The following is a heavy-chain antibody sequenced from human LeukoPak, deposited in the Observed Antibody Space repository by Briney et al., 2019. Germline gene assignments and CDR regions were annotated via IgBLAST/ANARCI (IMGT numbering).Heavy chain of an antibody. D-gene: IGHD6-6*01. CDR2: IYYSGST. J-gene: IGHJ4*02. V-gene: IGHV4-59*01. CDR3: ARSFSSSSSDY. Sequence: PSETLSLTCAVYGGSFSGYYWSWIRQPPGKGLEWIGYIYYSGSTNYNPSLKSRVTISVDTSKNQFSLKLSSVTAADTAVYYCARSFSSSSSDYWGQGTLVTVSS. CDR1: GGSFSGYY.